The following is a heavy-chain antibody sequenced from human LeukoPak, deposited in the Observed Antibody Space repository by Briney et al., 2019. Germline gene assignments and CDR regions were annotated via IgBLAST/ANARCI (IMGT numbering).Heavy chain of an antibody. Sequence: GGSLRLSCAASGFTFGNYGMSWVRQAPGKGLEWVSGINWNGGSTGYAASVEGRFTISRDNAKNSQYLQMNSLRVEDTALYYCARAQTYGDSRLLLDYWGQGTLVTVSS. CDR1: GFTFGNYG. CDR3: ARAQTYGDSRLLLDY. J-gene: IGHJ4*02. CDR2: INWNGGST. D-gene: IGHD2-21*02. V-gene: IGHV3-20*04.